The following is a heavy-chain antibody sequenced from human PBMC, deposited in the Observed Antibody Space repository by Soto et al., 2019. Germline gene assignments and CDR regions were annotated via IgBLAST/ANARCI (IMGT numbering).Heavy chain of an antibody. J-gene: IGHJ4*02. V-gene: IGHV4-34*01. CDR3: ARGVIAAAGTCFDY. D-gene: IGHD6-13*01. CDR1: GGSFSGYY. Sequence: SETLSLTCAVYGGSFSGYYWSWIRQPPGKGLEWIGEINHSGSTNYNPSLKSRVTISVDTSKNQFSLKLSSVTAADTAVYYCARGVIAAAGTCFDYWGQGTLVTVSS. CDR2: INHSGST.